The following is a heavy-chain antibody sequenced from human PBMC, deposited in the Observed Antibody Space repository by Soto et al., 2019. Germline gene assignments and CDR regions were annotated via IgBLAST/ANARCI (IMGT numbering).Heavy chain of an antibody. CDR3: ARERRYFDWLLLDY. Sequence: QVQLQESGPGLVKPSQTLSLTCTVSGGSISSGGYYWSWIRQHPGKGLEWIGYIYYSGSTYYNPSLESRVTISVDTSKTQFSLKLSSVTAADTAVYYCARERRYFDWLLLDYWGQGTLVTVSS. V-gene: IGHV4-31*03. CDR2: IYYSGST. CDR1: GGSISSGGYY. J-gene: IGHJ4*02. D-gene: IGHD3-9*01.